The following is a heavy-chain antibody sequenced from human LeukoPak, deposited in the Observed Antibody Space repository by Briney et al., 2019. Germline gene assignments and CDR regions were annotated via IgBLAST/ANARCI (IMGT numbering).Heavy chain of an antibody. D-gene: IGHD4-17*01. CDR3: ARQGYADFSPRPFDY. CDR2: MYYSGST. J-gene: IGHJ4*02. Sequence: SDTLSLTCTVSGGSISSSSYYWGWIRQPPGKGLEWIGSMYYSGSTYYNPSLKSRVTIYVDTSKNQFSLKLSSVTAADTAVFYCARQGYADFSPRPFDYWGQGTLVTVSS. CDR1: GGSISSSSYY. V-gene: IGHV4-39*01.